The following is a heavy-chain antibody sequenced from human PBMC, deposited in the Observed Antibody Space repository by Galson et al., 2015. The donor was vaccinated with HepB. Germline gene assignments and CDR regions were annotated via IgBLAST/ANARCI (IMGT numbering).Heavy chain of an antibody. V-gene: IGHV3-30-3*01. Sequence: SLRLSCAASGFTFSSYAMHWVRQAPGKGLEWVAVISYDGSNKYYADSVKGRFTISRDNSKNTLYLQMNSLRAEDTAVYYCARFRFDYWGQGTLVTVSS. J-gene: IGHJ4*02. CDR3: ARFRFDY. CDR1: GFTFSSYA. CDR2: ISYDGSNK.